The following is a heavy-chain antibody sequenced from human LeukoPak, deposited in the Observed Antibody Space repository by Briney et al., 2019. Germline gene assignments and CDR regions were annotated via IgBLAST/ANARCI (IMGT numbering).Heavy chain of an antibody. CDR1: GFTFDDYG. J-gene: IGHJ4*02. CDR3: ARDGGDCSGDSCYVDY. D-gene: IGHD2-15*01. V-gene: IGHV3-20*04. Sequence: GGSLRLSCAASGFTFDDYGMSWVRQAPGKGLEWVSSIKWNGGSAGYADSVKGRFTISRDNAKNSLYLQMNSLRAEDTALYYCARDGGDCSGDSCYVDYWGQGTLVTVSS. CDR2: IKWNGGSA.